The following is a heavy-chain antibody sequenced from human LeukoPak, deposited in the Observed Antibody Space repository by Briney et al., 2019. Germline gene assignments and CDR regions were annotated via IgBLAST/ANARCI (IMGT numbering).Heavy chain of an antibody. J-gene: IGHJ4*02. CDR1: GFTFSTYY. V-gene: IGHV3-23*01. CDR2: ISGSGHST. Sequence: VGSLRLSCAASGFTFSTYYMSWVRQAPGRGLEWVSAISGSGHSTYYADSVRGRFTISRDNSKNTLYLRMNSLRADDTAVYYCVKDEPGNSWYNWGQGTLITVSS. CDR3: VKDEPGNSWYN. D-gene: IGHD6-13*01.